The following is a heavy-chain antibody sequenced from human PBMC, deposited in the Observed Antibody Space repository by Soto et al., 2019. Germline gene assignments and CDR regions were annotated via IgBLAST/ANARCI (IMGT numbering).Heavy chain of an antibody. CDR2: ISSNGGST. D-gene: IGHD6-19*01. CDR3: VKDRKYSSGRDAFDI. V-gene: IGHV3-64D*08. Sequence: GSLRLSCSASGFTFSSYAMHWVRQAPGKGLEYVSAISSNGGSTYYADSVKGRFTISRDNSKNTLYLQISSLRAEDTAVYYCVKDRKYSSGRDAFDIWGQGTMVTVSS. J-gene: IGHJ3*02. CDR1: GFTFSSYA.